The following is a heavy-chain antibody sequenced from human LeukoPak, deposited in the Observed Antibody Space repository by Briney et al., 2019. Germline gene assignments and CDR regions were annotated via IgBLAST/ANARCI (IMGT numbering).Heavy chain of an antibody. CDR1: GGSISSSSYY. V-gene: IGHV4-39*07. J-gene: IGHJ6*03. D-gene: IGHD6-13*01. CDR3: ARVLDSGGETYSSSWYYYYYYMDV. CDR2: IYYSGST. Sequence: SETLSLTCTVSGGSISSSSYYWGWIRQPPGKGLEWIGSIYYSGSTYYNPSLRSRVTISLDTSKNQFSLKLSSVTAADTAVYYCARVLDSGGETYSSSWYYYYYYMDVWGKGTTVTVSS.